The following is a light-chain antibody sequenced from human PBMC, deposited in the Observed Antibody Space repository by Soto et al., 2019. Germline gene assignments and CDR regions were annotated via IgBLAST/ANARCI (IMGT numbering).Light chain of an antibody. CDR1: SSDIGRYNF. V-gene: IGLV2-8*01. Sequence: QSVLTQPPSASGSPGQSVTVSCTGTSSDIGRYNFVSWYQQHPGKAPKLVISEVYKRPSGVPDRFSGSKSGSTASLTVSGLQAEDEADYYCSSYAGNNIWLFGGGTKLTVL. CDR2: EVY. CDR3: SSYAGNNIWL. J-gene: IGLJ3*02.